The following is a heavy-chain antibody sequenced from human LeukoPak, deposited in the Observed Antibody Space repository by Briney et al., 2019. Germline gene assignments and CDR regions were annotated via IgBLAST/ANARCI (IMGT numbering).Heavy chain of an antibody. CDR3: ARGEYYYDSSATYYFYMDV. Sequence: SETLSLTCTVSGGSISSYYWSWIRQPPGKGPEWIGYIYYNGSTNYNPSLKSRVTISVDTSKNQFSLKLTSVTAADTAVYYCARGEYYYDSSATYYFYMDVWGKGTTVTISS. CDR2: IYYNGST. D-gene: IGHD3-22*01. J-gene: IGHJ6*03. V-gene: IGHV4-59*01. CDR1: GGSISSYY.